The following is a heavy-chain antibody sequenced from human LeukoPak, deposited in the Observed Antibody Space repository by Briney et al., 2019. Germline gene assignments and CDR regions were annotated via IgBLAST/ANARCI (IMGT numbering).Heavy chain of an antibody. CDR1: GFTFSNYN. V-gene: IGHV3-48*01. CDR2: ITLSSSTI. J-gene: IGHJ4*02. Sequence: GGSLRLSCAASGFTFSNYNMNWVRQAPGKGREGVSYITLSSSTIYYADSVKGRFTISRDNAKNSLSLQMNSLRAEDTAVYYCPRETPQSSSWTAFDYWGQGTLVTVSS. CDR3: PRETPQSSSWTAFDY. D-gene: IGHD6-13*01.